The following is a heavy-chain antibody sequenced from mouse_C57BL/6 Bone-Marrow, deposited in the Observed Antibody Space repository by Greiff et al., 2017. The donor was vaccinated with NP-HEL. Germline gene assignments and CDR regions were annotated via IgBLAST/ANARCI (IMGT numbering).Heavy chain of an antibody. CDR1: GYTFTDYN. D-gene: IGHD2-10*02. V-gene: IGHV1-18*01. J-gene: IGHJ2*01. CDR2: INPNNGGT. Sequence: VQLQQSGPELVKPGASVKIPCKASGYTFTDYNMDWVKQSHGKSLEWIGAINPNNGGTIYNQKFKGKATLTVDKSSSTAYMELRSLTSEDTAVYYSARWYGGVFEDYFDYWGQGTTLTVSS. CDR3: ARWYGGVFEDYFDY.